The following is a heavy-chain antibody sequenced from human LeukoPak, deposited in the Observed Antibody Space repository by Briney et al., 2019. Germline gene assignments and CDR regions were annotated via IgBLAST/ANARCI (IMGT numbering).Heavy chain of an antibody. CDR3: ASTSRLSRLTVATTPNFDY. J-gene: IGHJ4*02. Sequence: SETLSLTCTVSGGSISSGSYYWSWIRQPAGKGLEWIGRIYTSGSTNYNPSLKSRVTISVDTSKNQFSLKLSSVTAADTAVYYCASTSRLSRLTVATTPNFDYWGQGTLVTVSS. CDR1: GGSISSGSYY. D-gene: IGHD5-12*01. V-gene: IGHV4-61*02. CDR2: IYTSGST.